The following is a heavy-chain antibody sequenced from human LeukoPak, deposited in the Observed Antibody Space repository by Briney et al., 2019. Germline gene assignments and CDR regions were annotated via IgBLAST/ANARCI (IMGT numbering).Heavy chain of an antibody. CDR2: INHSGST. D-gene: IGHD3-10*01. J-gene: IGHJ4*02. CDR1: GESFSGYY. CDR3: ARRRRGKLLWFGELSFFDY. V-gene: IGHV4-34*01. Sequence: SETLSLTCAVYGESFSGYYWSWIRQPPGKGLEWIGEINHSGSTNYNPSLKSRVTISVDTSKNQFSLKLSSVTAADTAVYYCARRRRGKLLWFGELSFFDYWGQGTLVTVSS.